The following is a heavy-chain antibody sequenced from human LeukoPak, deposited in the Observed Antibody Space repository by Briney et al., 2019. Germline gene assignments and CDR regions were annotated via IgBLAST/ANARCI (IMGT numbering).Heavy chain of an antibody. D-gene: IGHD3-10*01. CDR1: GGSISSGDYY. CDR3: AFQGVTAGLINSGYDY. V-gene: IGHV4-39*07. Sequence: SETLSLTCTVSGGSISSGDYYWSWIRQPPGKGLEWIGEINHSGSTNYNPSLKSRVTISVDTSKNQFSLKLSSVTAADTAVYYCAFQGVTAGLINSGYDYWGQGTLVTVSS. J-gene: IGHJ4*02. CDR2: INHSGST.